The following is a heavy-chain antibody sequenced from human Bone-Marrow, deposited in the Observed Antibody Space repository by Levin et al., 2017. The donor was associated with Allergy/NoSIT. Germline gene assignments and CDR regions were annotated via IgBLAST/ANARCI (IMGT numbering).Heavy chain of an antibody. CDR2: ISYDGYNV. J-gene: IGHJ6*02. V-gene: IGHV3-30*18. CDR3: AKVATSLAKSSRYILYGMDV. D-gene: IGHD3-3*02. CDR1: GFSFSDYG. Sequence: PGGSLRLSCVASGFSFSDYGMHWVRQAPGKGLEWVGVISYDGYNVYYVDSVRGRFTISRANSRNTLYLQMDSLRAEDTAVYYCAKVATSLAKSSRYILYGMDVWGQGTTVTVSS.